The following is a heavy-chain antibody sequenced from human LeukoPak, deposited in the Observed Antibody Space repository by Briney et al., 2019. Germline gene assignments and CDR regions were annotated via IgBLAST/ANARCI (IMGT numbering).Heavy chain of an antibody. CDR1: GGSISSGSYS. J-gene: IGHJ4*02. V-gene: IGHV4-30-2*01. CDR3: ARFSPRAMGNYLDF. Sequence: SETLSLTCAVSGGSISSGSYSWSWIRQPPGKGLEWIGYIYPRGSTYYNPSLKSRVILSLDKSANQFSLNLSSVTAADTAVYYCARFSPRAMGNYLDFWGRGTLVTVSS. D-gene: IGHD7-27*01. CDR2: IYPRGST.